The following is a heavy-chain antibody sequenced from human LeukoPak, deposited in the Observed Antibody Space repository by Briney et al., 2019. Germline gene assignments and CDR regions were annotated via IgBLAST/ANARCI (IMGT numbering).Heavy chain of an antibody. D-gene: IGHD6-6*01. Sequence: PGGSLRLPCAASGFTFSSYWMSWVRQAPGKGLEWVANIKQDGSEKYYVDSVKGRFTISRDNAKNSLYLQMNSLRAEDTAVYYCAREGQLVSEKQNYYYYYMDVWGKGTTVTVSS. CDR1: GFTFSSYW. CDR2: IKQDGSEK. V-gene: IGHV3-7*01. J-gene: IGHJ6*03. CDR3: AREGQLVSEKQNYYYYYMDV.